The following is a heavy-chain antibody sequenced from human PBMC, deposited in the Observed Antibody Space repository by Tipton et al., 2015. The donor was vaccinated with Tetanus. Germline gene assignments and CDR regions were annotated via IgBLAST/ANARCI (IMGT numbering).Heavy chain of an antibody. CDR2: ISYSGST. Sequence: GLVKPSETLSLTCAVYGASFSDYYWSWIRQPPGKGLEWLAYISYSGSTNSSYDLKSRITISRDTSKNQFSLKLTSVTAADTAVYYCARADYNLSRKGPFDSWGQGTLVLVSS. CDR1: GASFSDYY. D-gene: IGHD3-10*01. V-gene: IGHV4-59*01. CDR3: ARADYNLSRKGPFDS. J-gene: IGHJ4*02.